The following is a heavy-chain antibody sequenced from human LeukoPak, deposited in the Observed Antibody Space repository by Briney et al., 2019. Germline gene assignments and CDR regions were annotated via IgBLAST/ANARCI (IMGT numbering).Heavy chain of an antibody. Sequence: SQTLSLTRAISGDSVSNNKASWSWIRQSSSRGLEWLGRTYYRSKWFNDYAASVRSRIIINPDTSKNQFSLLLNSVTPEDTAVYFCARWGDGFNHWGQGTQVIVSS. D-gene: IGHD5-24*01. CDR3: ARWGDGFNH. J-gene: IGHJ4*02. V-gene: IGHV6-1*01. CDR1: GDSVSNNKAS. CDR2: TYYRSKWFN.